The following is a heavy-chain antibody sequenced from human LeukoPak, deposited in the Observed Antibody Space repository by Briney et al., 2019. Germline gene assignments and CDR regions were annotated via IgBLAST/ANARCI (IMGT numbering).Heavy chain of an antibody. CDR1: GGSVTSTNW. J-gene: IGHJ4*02. V-gene: IGHV4-4*02. D-gene: IGHD3-3*01. CDR3: AREGGFFRPLDY. Sequence: SETLSLTCGVSGGSVTSTNWWTWVHQPPGKGLEWIGEVHLDGRTNYNPSLKSRLTMSVDLSENHISLKLTSVTAADTAVYYCAREGGFFRPLDYSGQGTLVTVSS. CDR2: VHLDGRT.